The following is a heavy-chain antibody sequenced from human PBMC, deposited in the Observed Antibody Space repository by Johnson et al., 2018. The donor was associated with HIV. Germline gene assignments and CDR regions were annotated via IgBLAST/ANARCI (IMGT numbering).Heavy chain of an antibody. J-gene: IGHJ3*02. CDR1: GFTFDDYT. D-gene: IGHD4-11*01. CDR3: AKDSKVKRLTADAFDI. CDR2: ISWDGGST. V-gene: IGHV3-43*01. Sequence: VQLVESGGVVVQPGGSLRLSCAASGFTFDDYTMHWVRQAPGKGLEWVSLISWDGGSTYYADSVKGRFTISRDNSKNSLYLQMNSLRTEDTALYYCAKDSKVKRLTADAFDIWGQGTMVTVSS.